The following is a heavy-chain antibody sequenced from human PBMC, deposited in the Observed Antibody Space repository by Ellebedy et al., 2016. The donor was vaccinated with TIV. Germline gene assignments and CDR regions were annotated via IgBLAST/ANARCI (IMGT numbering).Heavy chain of an antibody. J-gene: IGHJ4*02. CDR1: GFAFRNSA. D-gene: IGHD4/OR15-4a*01. V-gene: IGHV1-58*01. CDR3: AADNMVDFH. Sequence: SVKVSCXASGFAFRNSAVQWVRQTRGQGLEWIGWIVLGSGNTNYAQKFQERVAITRDMSTNTAYLNLGGLRFDDTAIYYCAADNMVDFHWGQGTLVTVSS. CDR2: IVLGSGNT.